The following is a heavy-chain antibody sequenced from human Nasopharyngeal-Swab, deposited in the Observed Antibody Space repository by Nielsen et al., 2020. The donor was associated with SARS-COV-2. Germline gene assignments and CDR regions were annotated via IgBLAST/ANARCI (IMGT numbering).Heavy chain of an antibody. CDR2: IILILGIA. D-gene: IGHD2-15*01. CDR1: GGTFSSYA. J-gene: IGHJ6*02. CDR3: AREYCSGGSCYGNYGMDV. V-gene: IGHV1-69*04. Sequence: SVKVSCKASGGTFSSYAISWVRQAPGQGLEWMGRIILILGIANYAQKFQGRVTITADKSTSTAYMELSSLRSEDTAVYYCAREYCSGGSCYGNYGMDVWGQGTTVTVSS.